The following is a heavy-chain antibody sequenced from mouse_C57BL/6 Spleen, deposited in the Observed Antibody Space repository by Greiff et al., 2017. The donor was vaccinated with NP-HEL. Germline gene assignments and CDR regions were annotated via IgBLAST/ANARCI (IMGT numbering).Heavy chain of an antibody. CDR2: IYPRDGST. J-gene: IGHJ3*01. CDR3: ARWGLREGIAY. V-gene: IGHV1-85*01. Sequence: VQLVESGPELVKPGASVKLSCKASGYTFTSYDINWVKQRPGQGLEWIGWIYPRDGSTKYNEKFKGKATLTVDTSSSTAYMELNSLTSEDSAVYFCARWGLREGIAYWGQGTLVTVSA. D-gene: IGHD2-13*01. CDR1: GYTFTSYD.